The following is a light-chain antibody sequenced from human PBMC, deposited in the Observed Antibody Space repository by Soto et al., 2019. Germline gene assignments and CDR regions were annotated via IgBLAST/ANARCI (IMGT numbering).Light chain of an antibody. Sequence: EIVMTQSPATLSVSPGERATLSCRASQSVSRNLAWYQQKPGQAPRLLIYGASTRATGVPATFSGSAFGTEFTLTISSLQSEDFAVYYCQQYNNWPPMTFGQGTKVDIK. J-gene: IGKJ1*01. CDR3: QQYNNWPPMT. CDR2: GAS. V-gene: IGKV3-15*01. CDR1: QSVSRN.